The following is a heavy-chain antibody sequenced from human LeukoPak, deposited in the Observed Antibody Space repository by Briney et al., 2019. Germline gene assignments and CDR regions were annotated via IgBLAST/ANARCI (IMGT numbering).Heavy chain of an antibody. J-gene: IGHJ4*02. D-gene: IGHD3-10*01. CDR2: INHSGST. Sequence: SETPSLTCAVYGESFSGYNWNWIRQPPGKGLEWIGEINHSGSTNYNPSLKSRVTISVDTSKNQFSLKLSSVTAADTAVYYCARDLWFGDVGDYWGQGTLVTVSS. CDR3: ARDLWFGDVGDY. CDR1: GESFSGYN. V-gene: IGHV4-34*01.